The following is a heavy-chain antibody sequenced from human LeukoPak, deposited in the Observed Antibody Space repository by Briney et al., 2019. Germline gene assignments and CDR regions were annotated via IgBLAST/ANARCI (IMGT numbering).Heavy chain of an antibody. CDR3: ARSLYDSGWYSQFDY. J-gene: IGHJ4*02. CDR1: GYVFIDYH. V-gene: IGHV1-46*01. Sequence: ASVKVSCKASGYVFIDYHLHWVRQAPGQGLEWMGIINPRGGSTSHAQKFQGRVTMTRDMSTNTVSLEMSSLTSGDTGVYYCARSLYDSGWYSQFDYWGQGTLVTVSS. CDR2: INPRGGST. D-gene: IGHD6-19*01.